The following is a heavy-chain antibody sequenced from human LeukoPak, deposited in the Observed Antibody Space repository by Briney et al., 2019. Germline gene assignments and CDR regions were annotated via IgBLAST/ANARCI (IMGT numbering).Heavy chain of an antibody. CDR3: ARAPWYYYDSSGYYPGGPRQCYFDY. J-gene: IGHJ4*02. CDR1: GYTFTSYG. V-gene: IGHV1-18*01. CDR2: ISAYNGNT. Sequence: GASVKVSCKASGYTFTSYGISWVRQAPGQGLEWMGWISAYNGNTNYAQRLQGRVTMTTDTSTSTAYMELRSLRSDDTAVYYCARAPWYYYDSSGYYPGGPRQCYFDYWGQGTLVTVSS. D-gene: IGHD3-22*01.